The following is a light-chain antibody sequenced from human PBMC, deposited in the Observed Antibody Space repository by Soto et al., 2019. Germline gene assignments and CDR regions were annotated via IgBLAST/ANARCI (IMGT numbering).Light chain of an antibody. CDR2: AAS. CDR1: QSISSY. Sequence: DIQMTQSPSSLSASVGDRVTITCRASQSISSYLNWYQQKPGKAPKLLIYAASSLQSGVPSRFSDSGSGTDFNRTISSLLPEDFATDYCQQSYSTPYTFGQGTKLEIK. CDR3: QQSYSTPYT. J-gene: IGKJ2*01. V-gene: IGKV1-39*01.